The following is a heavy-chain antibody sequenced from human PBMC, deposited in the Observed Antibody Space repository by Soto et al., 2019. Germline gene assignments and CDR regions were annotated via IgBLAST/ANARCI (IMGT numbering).Heavy chain of an antibody. J-gene: IGHJ5*02. V-gene: IGHV4-59*01. D-gene: IGHD6-25*01. Sequence: SETLSLTCSVSGGSISIYYWSWIRQPPGKGLEWIGYFYYSATTNYNPSLKSRVTISVAASKNQFSLKLSSVTAADTAVYYCARPHGGSSGWDNWFDPWGQGTLVTVSS. CDR1: GGSISIYY. CDR2: FYYSATT. CDR3: ARPHGGSSGWDNWFDP.